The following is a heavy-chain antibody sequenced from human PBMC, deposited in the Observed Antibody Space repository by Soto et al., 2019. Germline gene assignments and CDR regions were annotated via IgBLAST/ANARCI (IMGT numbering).Heavy chain of an antibody. Sequence: QVQLVESGGGVVQPGRSRRLSCAASGFTFSSYGMHWVRQAPGKGLEWVAVISYDGSNKYYADSVKGRFTISRDNSKNTLYLQMNSLRAEDTAVYYCAKEKSSGWYGFDYWGQGTLVTVSS. J-gene: IGHJ4*02. CDR1: GFTFSSYG. CDR2: ISYDGSNK. V-gene: IGHV3-30*18. CDR3: AKEKSSGWYGFDY. D-gene: IGHD6-19*01.